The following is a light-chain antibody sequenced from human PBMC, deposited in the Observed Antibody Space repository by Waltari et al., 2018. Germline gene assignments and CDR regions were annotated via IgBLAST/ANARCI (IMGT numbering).Light chain of an antibody. Sequence: QSALTQPASVSGSPGPSITIPCSGTSSDVGGYNYVPWYQLHPGKAPKLLIYDVTKRPSGVSNRFSGSKSGNTASLTISGLQAEDEADYYCSSYTSSSTLGVFGGGTKLTVL. J-gene: IGLJ2*01. CDR3: SSYTSSSTLGV. CDR2: DVT. CDR1: SSDVGGYNY. V-gene: IGLV2-14*01.